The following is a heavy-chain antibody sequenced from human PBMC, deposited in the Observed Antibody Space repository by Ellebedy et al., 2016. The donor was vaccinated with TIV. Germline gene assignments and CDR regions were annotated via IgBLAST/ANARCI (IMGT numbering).Heavy chain of an antibody. Sequence: AASVKVSCKASGYTFTDYYMHWVRQAPGQGLEWMGWINPNSGGANYAQKFQGRVTLTSDTSISTAYMELSRLRSDDTAVYYCARPRTGGWFDPWGQGTLVTVSS. CDR2: INPNSGGA. V-gene: IGHV1-2*02. CDR3: ARPRTGGWFDP. J-gene: IGHJ5*02. D-gene: IGHD2-15*01. CDR1: GYTFTDYY.